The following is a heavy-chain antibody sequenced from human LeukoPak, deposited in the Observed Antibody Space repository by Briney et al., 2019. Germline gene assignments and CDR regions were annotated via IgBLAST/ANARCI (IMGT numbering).Heavy chain of an antibody. J-gene: IGHJ4*02. V-gene: IGHV3-21*01. D-gene: IGHD3-16*01. CDR2: ISSDNYI. CDR1: GFAFSSFS. CDR3: VRLGAVLQSPWRWGPKSGSAKESYFDK. Sequence: GGSLRLSCAASGFAFSSFSMAWVRQAPGKGLEWVSSISSDNYISYADSLEGRFTISRDNAEKSLSLQMHSLRAEDTAMYYCVRLGAVLQSPWRWGPKSGSAKESYFDKWGQGALVTVST.